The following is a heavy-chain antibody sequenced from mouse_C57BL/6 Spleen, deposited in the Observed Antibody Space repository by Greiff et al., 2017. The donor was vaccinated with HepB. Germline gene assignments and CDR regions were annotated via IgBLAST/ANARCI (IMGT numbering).Heavy chain of an antibody. J-gene: IGHJ4*01. Sequence: VQLQQSGPELVKPGASVKIPCKASGYTFTDYNMDWVKQSHGKSLEWIGDINPNNGGTIYNQKFKGKATLTVDKSSSTAYMELRSLTSEDTAVYYCARLSYYYGSSSYAMDYWGQGTSVTVSS. D-gene: IGHD1-1*01. CDR2: INPNNGGT. CDR3: ARLSYYYGSSSYAMDY. CDR1: GYTFTDYN. V-gene: IGHV1-18*01.